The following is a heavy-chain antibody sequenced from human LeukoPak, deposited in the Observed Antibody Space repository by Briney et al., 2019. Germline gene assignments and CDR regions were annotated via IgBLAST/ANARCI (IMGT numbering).Heavy chain of an antibody. V-gene: IGHV1-8*01. J-gene: IGHJ5*02. CDR3: ERAGYDNWFDP. CDR1: GYTFTSYD. CDR2: VNPNSGNT. D-gene: IGHD5-12*01. Sequence: GASVTVSCKASGYTFTSYDINWVRQATGQGLEWMGWVNPNSGNTGYAQKFQGRVTMTRNTSISTAYMELSSLRSEDTAVYYCERAGYDNWFDPWGQGTLVTVSS.